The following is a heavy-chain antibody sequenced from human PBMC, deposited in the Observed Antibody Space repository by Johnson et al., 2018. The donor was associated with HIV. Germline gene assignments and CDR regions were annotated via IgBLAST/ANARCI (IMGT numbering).Heavy chain of an antibody. CDR2: ISYDGSNK. Sequence: QVQLVESGGGVVQPGRSLSLSCAASGFTFSSYAMNWVRQAPGKGLEWVAVISYDGSNKYFTDSVRGRFTISREDAKNSLYLQMNSLRAEDTAVYYCVLQFLEWLSSDAFDIWGQGTMVTVSS. CDR1: GFTFSSYA. V-gene: IGHV3-30*14. D-gene: IGHD3-3*01. J-gene: IGHJ3*02. CDR3: VLQFLEWLSSDAFDI.